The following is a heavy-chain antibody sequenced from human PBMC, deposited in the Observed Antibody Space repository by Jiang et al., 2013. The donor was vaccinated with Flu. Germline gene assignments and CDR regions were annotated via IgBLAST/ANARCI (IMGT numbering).Heavy chain of an antibody. CDR3: ARHEKFCSGGSCYSYMDV. V-gene: IGHV1-69*02. CDR1: GGTFSSYT. J-gene: IGHJ6*02. D-gene: IGHD2-15*01. Sequence: GAEVKKPGSSVKVSCKASGGTFSSYTISWVRQAPGQGLEWMGRIIPILGIANYAQKFQGRVTITADKSTSTAYMELSSLRSEDTAVYYCARHEKFCSGGSCYSYMDVWGQGTTVTVSS. CDR2: IIPILGIA.